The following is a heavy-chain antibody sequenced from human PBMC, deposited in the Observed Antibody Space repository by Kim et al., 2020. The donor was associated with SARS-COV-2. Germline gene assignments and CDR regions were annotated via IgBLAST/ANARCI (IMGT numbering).Heavy chain of an antibody. CDR2: IYYSGST. CDR1: GGSISSYY. D-gene: IGHD3-3*01. V-gene: IGHV4-59*13. Sequence: SETLSLTCTVSGGSISSYYWSWIRQPPGKGLEWIGYIYYSGSTNYNPSLKSRVTISVDTSKNQFSLKLSSVTAADTAVYYCAGGLWSGYYVGYYYYGMDVWGQGTTVTVSS. J-gene: IGHJ6*02. CDR3: AGGLWSGYYVGYYYYGMDV.